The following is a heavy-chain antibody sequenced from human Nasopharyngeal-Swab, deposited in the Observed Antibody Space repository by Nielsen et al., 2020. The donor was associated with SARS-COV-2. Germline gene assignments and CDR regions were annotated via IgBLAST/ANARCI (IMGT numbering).Heavy chain of an antibody. D-gene: IGHD3-10*01. CDR2: IYYSGST. CDR1: GGSISTSSYY. Sequence: SETLSLTCTVSGGSISTSSYYWGWILQPPGKGLQCIGDIYYSGSTYYSPSLRSRGTISRDTSKDQFSLKLSSVTAADTAVYYCARATYEDGPGSYDIDYDMDVWGQGTTVTVSS. CDR3: ARATYEDGPGSYDIDYDMDV. J-gene: IGHJ6*02. V-gene: IGHV4-39*07.